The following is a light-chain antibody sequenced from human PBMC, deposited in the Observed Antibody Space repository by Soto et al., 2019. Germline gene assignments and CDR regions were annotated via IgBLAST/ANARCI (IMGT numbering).Light chain of an antibody. CDR1: QRISTW. CDR3: QQYKTYPLT. Sequence: DIQMTQSPSTLSASVGDRVTITCRASQRISTWLAWYQQKPGKAPKLLIYKASRLEGGVPSRFSGSGSGTEFNITISSLQPDDFATYYCQQYKTYPLTFGGGTTVDIK. CDR2: KAS. V-gene: IGKV1-5*03. J-gene: IGKJ4*01.